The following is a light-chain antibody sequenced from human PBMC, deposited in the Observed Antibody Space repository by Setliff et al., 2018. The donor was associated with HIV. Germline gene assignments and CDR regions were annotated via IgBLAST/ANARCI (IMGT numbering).Light chain of an antibody. CDR2: ENN. CDR3: GTWDSSLSAPV. V-gene: IGLV1-51*02. Sequence: QSALAQPPSVSAAPGQKVTIPCSGSSSNIGNNYVSWYQQFPGTAPKLFVYENNKRPSGIPDRVSGSKSGTSATLGITGLQTGDEADYYCGTWDSSLSAPVFGGGTK. CDR1: SSNIGNNY. J-gene: IGLJ3*02.